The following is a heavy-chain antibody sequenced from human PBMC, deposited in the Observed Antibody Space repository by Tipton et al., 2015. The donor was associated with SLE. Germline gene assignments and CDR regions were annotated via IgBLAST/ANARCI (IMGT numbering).Heavy chain of an antibody. D-gene: IGHD1-26*01. V-gene: IGHV4-30-4*01. J-gene: IGHJ6*03. CDR2: IHYSGST. CDR3: ARCIVGANSYYYYMDV. CDR1: GGSISSGDYF. Sequence: TLSLTCTVSGGSISSGDYFWSWIRQPPGKGLEWIGYIHYSGSTYYNPSLKSRITISVDTSKNQFSLTLSSVTAADTAVYYCARCIVGANSYYYYMDVWGKGTTVTVSS.